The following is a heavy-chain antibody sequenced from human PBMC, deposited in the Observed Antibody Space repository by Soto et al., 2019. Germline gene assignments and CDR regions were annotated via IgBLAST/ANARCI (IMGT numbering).Heavy chain of an antibody. CDR1: GYSFTSYW. J-gene: IGHJ6*02. V-gene: IGHV5-51*01. CDR3: ARPRYPGRGYYGMDV. Sequence: PGESLKISCKGSGYSFTSYWINWVRQMPGKGLEWMGIIYPGDSDTRYSPSFQGQVTISADKSISTAYLQWSSLKASDTAMHYCARPRYPGRGYYGMDVWGQGTTVTVSS. CDR2: IYPGDSDT. D-gene: IGHD2-15*01.